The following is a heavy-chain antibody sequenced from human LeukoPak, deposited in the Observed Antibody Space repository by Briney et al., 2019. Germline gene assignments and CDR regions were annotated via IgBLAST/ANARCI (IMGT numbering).Heavy chain of an antibody. CDR2: IYYSRST. Sequence: SETLSLTCTVSGGSISSYYWSWIRQPPGKGLEWIGHIYYSRSTSYNPSLKSRVTISVDTSKNQFSLKLTSVTAADTAVYYCARESVSSGWFDYWGQGTLVTVSS. CDR3: ARESVSSGWFDY. CDR1: GGSISSYY. J-gene: IGHJ4*02. D-gene: IGHD6-19*01. V-gene: IGHV4-59*01.